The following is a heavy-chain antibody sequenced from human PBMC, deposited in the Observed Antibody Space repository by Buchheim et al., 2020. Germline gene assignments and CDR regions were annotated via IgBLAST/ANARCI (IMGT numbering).Heavy chain of an antibody. J-gene: IGHJ6*02. CDR1: GGSISSYY. CDR2: IYYSGST. CDR3: ARGVYYDFWSGSLVSYYYYGMDV. Sequence: QVQLQESGPGLVKPSETLSLTCTVSGGSISSYYWSWIRQPPGKGLEWIGYIYYSGSTNYNPSLKSRVTISVDTSQKQFSLKLSSVTAADTAVYYCARGVYYDFWSGSLVSYYYYGMDVWGQGTT. D-gene: IGHD3-3*01. V-gene: IGHV4-59*08.